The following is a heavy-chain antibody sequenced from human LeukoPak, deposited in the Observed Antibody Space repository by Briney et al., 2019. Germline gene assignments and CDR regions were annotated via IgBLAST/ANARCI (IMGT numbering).Heavy chain of an antibody. V-gene: IGHV3-30*18. J-gene: IGHJ4*02. D-gene: IGHD2-15*01. Sequence: GGSLRLSCAASGFTFSSYGMHWVREAPGKGLEWVAVISYDGSNKYYADSVKGRFTISRDNSKNTLFLQMNSLRAEDTAVYYCAKGPRRYCSGGSCYFDYWGQGTLVTVSS. CDR1: GFTFSSYG. CDR3: AKGPRRYCSGGSCYFDY. CDR2: ISYDGSNK.